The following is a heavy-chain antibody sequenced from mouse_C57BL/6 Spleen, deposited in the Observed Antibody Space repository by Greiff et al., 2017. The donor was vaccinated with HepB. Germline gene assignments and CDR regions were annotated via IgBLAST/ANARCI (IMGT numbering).Heavy chain of an antibody. J-gene: IGHJ1*03. CDR1: GYTFTDYN. D-gene: IGHD2-5*01. V-gene: IGHV1-22*01. CDR2: INPNNGGT. CDR3: AYYSNPYWYFDV. Sequence: VQLKESGPELVKPGASVKMSCKASGYTFTDYNMHWVKQSHGKSLEWIGYINPNNGGTSYNQKFKGKATLTVNKSSSTAYMELRSLTSEDSAVYYCAYYSNPYWYFDVWGTGTTVTVSS.